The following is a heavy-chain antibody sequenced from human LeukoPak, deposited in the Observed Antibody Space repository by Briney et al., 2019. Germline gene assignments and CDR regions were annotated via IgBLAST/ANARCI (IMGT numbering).Heavy chain of an antibody. Sequence: GGSLRLSCAASGFTFSSYAMSWVRQAPGKGLEWVSAISGSGGSTYYADSVKGRFIISKDGSTNTLFLQMDSLRADDTGIYYCAKGKVNHLGALDYWGQGALVTVSS. J-gene: IGHJ4*02. V-gene: IGHV3-23*01. CDR2: ISGSGGST. D-gene: IGHD1-26*01. CDR1: GFTFSSYA. CDR3: AKGKVNHLGALDY.